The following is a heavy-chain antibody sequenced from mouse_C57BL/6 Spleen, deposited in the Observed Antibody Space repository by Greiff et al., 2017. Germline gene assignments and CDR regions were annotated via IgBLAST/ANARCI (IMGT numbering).Heavy chain of an antibody. CDR3: ALIYYDYVRGPWFAY. J-gene: IGHJ3*01. CDR1: GYTFTDYN. Sequence: EVQLQQSGPELVKPGASVKIPCKASGYTFTDYNMDWVKQSHGKSLEWIGDINPNNGGTIYNQKFKGKATLTVDKSSSTAYMELRSLTSEDTAVYYCALIYYDYVRGPWFAYWGQGTLVTVSA. CDR2: INPNNGGT. V-gene: IGHV1-18*01. D-gene: IGHD2-4*01.